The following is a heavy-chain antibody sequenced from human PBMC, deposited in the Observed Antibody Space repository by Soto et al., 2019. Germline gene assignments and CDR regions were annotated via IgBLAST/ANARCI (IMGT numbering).Heavy chain of an antibody. CDR2: INHSGST. CDR1: GGSFSGYY. CDR3: ARGGYCSGGSCQYNWFDP. J-gene: IGHJ5*02. D-gene: IGHD2-15*01. V-gene: IGHV4-34*01. Sequence: QVQLQQWGAGLLKPSETLSLTCAVYGGSFSGYYWSWIRQPPGKGLEWIGEINHSGSTNYNPSLKSRVTRSVDTSKNQFSLKLSSVTAADTAVYYCARGGYCSGGSCQYNWFDPWGQGTLVTVSS.